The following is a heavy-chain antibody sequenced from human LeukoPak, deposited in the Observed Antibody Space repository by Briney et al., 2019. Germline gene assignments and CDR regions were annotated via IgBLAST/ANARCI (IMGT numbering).Heavy chain of an antibody. CDR1: GYTFTSYD. D-gene: IGHD3-3*01. Sequence: ASVKVSCKASGYTFTSYDINWVRQATGQGLEWMGWMNPNSGNTGYAQKFQGRVTMTRNTSISTAYMELSSLGSEDTAVYYCARGLYDFWSGLTSDYYYGMDVWGQGTTVTVSS. CDR2: MNPNSGNT. J-gene: IGHJ6*02. CDR3: ARGLYDFWSGLTSDYYYGMDV. V-gene: IGHV1-8*01.